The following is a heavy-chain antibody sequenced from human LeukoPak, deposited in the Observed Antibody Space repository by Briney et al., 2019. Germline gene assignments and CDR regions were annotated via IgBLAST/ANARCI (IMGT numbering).Heavy chain of an antibody. Sequence: GGSLRLSCAASGFTFDDYGMSWVRQAPGKGLEWVSGINWNGGSTGYADSVRGRFTISRDNAKNSLYLQMNSLRAEDTALFYCARLRDPYCSSTSCSNYYYMDVWGKGTTVTVSS. CDR1: GFTFDDYG. CDR3: ARLRDPYCSSTSCSNYYYMDV. CDR2: INWNGGST. J-gene: IGHJ6*03. V-gene: IGHV3-20*04. D-gene: IGHD2-2*01.